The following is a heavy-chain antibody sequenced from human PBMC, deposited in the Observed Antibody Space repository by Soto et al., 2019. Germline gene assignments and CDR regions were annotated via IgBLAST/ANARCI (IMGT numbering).Heavy chain of an antibody. V-gene: IGHV3-9*01. CDR2: ISWNSGSI. CDR1: GFTFDDYA. Sequence: EVQLVESGGGLVQPGRSLRLSCAASGFTFDDYAMHWVRQAPGKGLEWVSGISWNSGSIGYADSVKGRFTISRDNAKNSLYLQMNSPRAEDTALYYCAKDIYHGSGSYTNWFDPWGQGTLVTVSS. CDR3: AKDIYHGSGSYTNWFDP. J-gene: IGHJ5*02. D-gene: IGHD3-10*01.